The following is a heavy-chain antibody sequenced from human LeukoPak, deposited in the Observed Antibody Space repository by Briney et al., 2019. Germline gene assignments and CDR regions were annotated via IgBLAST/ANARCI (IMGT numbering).Heavy chain of an antibody. V-gene: IGHV4-4*07. J-gene: IGHJ5*02. D-gene: IGHD6-13*01. CDR1: GGSISSYY. CDR2: IYTSGST. Sequence: SEILSLTCTVSGGSISSYYWSWIRQPAGKGLEWIGRIYTSGSTNYNPSLKSRVTMSVDTSKNQFSLKLSSVTAADTAVYYCARDGSSWFFNWFDPWGQGTLVTVSS. CDR3: ARDGSSWFFNWFDP.